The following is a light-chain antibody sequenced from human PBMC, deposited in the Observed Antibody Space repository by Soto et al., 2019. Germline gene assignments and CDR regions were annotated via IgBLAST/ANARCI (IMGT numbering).Light chain of an antibody. CDR1: QDISNY. J-gene: IGKJ4*01. V-gene: IGKV1-33*01. CDR3: QQYDNLPT. CDR2: DAS. Sequence: DIPMTQSPSSLSASVGDRVTITCQASQDISNYLNWYQQKPGKAPKLLIYDASNLETGVQSRFSGSGSGTDFTFTISSLQPEDIATYYCQQYDNLPTFGGGTKVEIK.